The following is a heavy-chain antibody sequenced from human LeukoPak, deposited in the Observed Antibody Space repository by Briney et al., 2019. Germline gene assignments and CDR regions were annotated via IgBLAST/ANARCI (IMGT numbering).Heavy chain of an antibody. CDR2: IGHNGNDK. J-gene: IGHJ6*03. Sequence: QPGGSLRLSCAASGFTFSSYAMSWVRQAPGKGLEWVTFIGHNGNDKYYADSVKGRFTISRDNSKNTLYLQMNSLRAEDTAVYYCAKEGYCSGGSCYATEMNYYYYYMDVWGKGTTVTISS. CDR1: GFTFSSYA. V-gene: IGHV3-30*02. D-gene: IGHD2-15*01. CDR3: AKEGYCSGGSCYATEMNYYYYYMDV.